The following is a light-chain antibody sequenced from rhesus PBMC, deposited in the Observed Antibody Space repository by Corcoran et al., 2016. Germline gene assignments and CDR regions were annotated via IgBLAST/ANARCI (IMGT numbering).Light chain of an antibody. CDR1: SSDIGVYND. V-gene: IGLV2S9*01. J-gene: IGLJ1*01. CDR2: EVN. Sequence: QSALTQPPSVSKSLGQSVTLSCTGTSSDIGVYNDVSWYHQRPDTVPRLLTYEVNKRPSGVSDRFSGSKSGNTASLTISGHPAGEEADYYCCSYTTGRDYIFGTGTQLTVL. CDR3: CSYTTGRDYI.